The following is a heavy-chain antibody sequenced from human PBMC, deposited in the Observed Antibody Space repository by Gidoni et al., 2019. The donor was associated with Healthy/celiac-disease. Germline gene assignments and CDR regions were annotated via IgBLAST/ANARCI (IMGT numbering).Heavy chain of an antibody. CDR1: GFTFRSYA. V-gene: IGHV3-23*01. Sequence: EVQLLESGGGLVQPGGSLRLSCAASGFTFRSYALGWVRRAPGKGLEWVSAISGRGGSTYHADAVKGRFTISRDNSKNTLYLQMNSLRAEDTAVYYCVPLGGPALAIWGQGTMVTVSS. CDR2: ISGRGGST. D-gene: IGHD6-25*01. CDR3: VPLGGPALAI. J-gene: IGHJ3*02.